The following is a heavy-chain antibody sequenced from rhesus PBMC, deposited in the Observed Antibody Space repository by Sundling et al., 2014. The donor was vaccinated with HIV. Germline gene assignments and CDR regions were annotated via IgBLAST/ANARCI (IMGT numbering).Heavy chain of an antibody. CDR2: IFRTSGST. CDR3: ARTGPWTTYYSFDY. J-gene: IGHJ4*01. D-gene: IGHD3-3*01. Sequence: QVQLQESGPGLVKPSETLSLTCAVSGGSINDSYFWSWFRQPPGKGLEWITYIFRTSGSTYYNPSLKSRVTLSVDTSKNQLSLRVTSVTAADTAVYYCARTGPWTTYYSFDYWGQGVLVTVSS. CDR1: GGSINDSYF. V-gene: IGHV4-106*01.